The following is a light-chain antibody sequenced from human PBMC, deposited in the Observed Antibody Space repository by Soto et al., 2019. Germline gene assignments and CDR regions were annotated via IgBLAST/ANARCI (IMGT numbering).Light chain of an antibody. CDR2: GNT. J-gene: IGLJ2*01. V-gene: IGLV1-40*01. CDR1: RSNIGTGYD. Sequence: QLVLTQSPSVSGAPGQRVTISCTGSRSNIGTGYDVNWYQQLTGTAPKLLIYGNTNRPSGVPDRFSGSKSDTSASLAITGLQAEDEADYYCQSYDSSLSGVVFGGGTKLTVL. CDR3: QSYDSSLSGVV.